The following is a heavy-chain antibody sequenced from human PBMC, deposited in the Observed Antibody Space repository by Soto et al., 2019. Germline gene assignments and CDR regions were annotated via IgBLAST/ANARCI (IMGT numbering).Heavy chain of an antibody. CDR1: GGTFSSYA. J-gene: IGHJ6*02. Sequence: QVPLVQSGAEVKTPGSSVKVSCKASGGTFSSYAISWVRQAPGQGLEWMGGIIPIFGTANYAQTFQGRVTITADESTSTAYIELRSLRSEDTAVYYCARARSGGAYYGMDVWGQGTTVTVSS. D-gene: IGHD3-10*01. V-gene: IGHV1-69*01. CDR2: IIPIFGTA. CDR3: ARARSGGAYYGMDV.